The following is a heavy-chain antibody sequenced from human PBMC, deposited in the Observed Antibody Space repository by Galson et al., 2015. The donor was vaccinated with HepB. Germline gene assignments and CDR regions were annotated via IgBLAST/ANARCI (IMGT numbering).Heavy chain of an antibody. CDR1: GFTFSSYG. D-gene: IGHD2-2*01. Sequence: SLRLSCAASGFTFSSYGMHWVRQAPGKGLEWVAVISYDGSNKYHADSVKGRFTISRDNSKNTLYLQMNSLRAEDTAVYYCAKSGCSSTSCYEGGPAPVDYWGQGTLVTVSS. CDR3: AKSGCSSTSCYEGGPAPVDY. CDR2: ISYDGSNK. J-gene: IGHJ4*02. V-gene: IGHV3-30*18.